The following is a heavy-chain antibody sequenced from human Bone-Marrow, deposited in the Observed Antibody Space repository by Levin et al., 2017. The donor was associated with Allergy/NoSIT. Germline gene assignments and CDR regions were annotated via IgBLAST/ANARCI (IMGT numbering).Heavy chain of an antibody. J-gene: IGHJ4*02. CDR3: AKDSSNSWFDY. Sequence: GESLKISCAASRSTFSTYGMSWVRQAPGKGPDWVATITDSGAATYYPDSVRGRFTISRDNSKNTLYLQMNSLRVEDTALYYCAKDSSNSWFDYWGRGTLVTVSS. CDR1: RSTFSTYG. V-gene: IGHV3-23*01. CDR2: ITDSGAAT. D-gene: IGHD4-11*01.